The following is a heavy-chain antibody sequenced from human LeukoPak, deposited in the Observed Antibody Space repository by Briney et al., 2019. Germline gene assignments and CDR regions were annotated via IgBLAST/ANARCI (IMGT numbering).Heavy chain of an antibody. CDR1: GFAFSDYS. J-gene: IGHJ4*02. D-gene: IGHD5-18*01. CDR3: ARVHRGYSYGRLDY. CDR2: ISSSDNTI. V-gene: IGHV3-48*02. Sequence: GGSLRLSCAASGFAFSDYSMNWVRQAPGKGLEWVSYISSSDNTIHYADSVKGRFTISRDNAKNSLYLEMNSLRDEGTAVYYCARVHRGYSYGRLDYWGQGTLVTVSS.